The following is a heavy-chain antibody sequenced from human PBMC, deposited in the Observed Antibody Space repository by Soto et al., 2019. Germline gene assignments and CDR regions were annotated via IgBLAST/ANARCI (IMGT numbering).Heavy chain of an antibody. J-gene: IGHJ6*02. CDR3: ARRYSSSYPYYYYGMDV. CDR1: GVSISSGGYS. CDR2: IYHSGST. D-gene: IGHD6-13*01. V-gene: IGHV4-30-2*01. Sequence: SETLSLTCAVSGVSISSGGYSWSWIRQPPGKGLEWIGYIYHSGSTYYSPSLKSRVTISVDTSKNQFSLKLSSVTAADTAVYYCARRYSSSYPYYYYGMDVWGQGTTVTV.